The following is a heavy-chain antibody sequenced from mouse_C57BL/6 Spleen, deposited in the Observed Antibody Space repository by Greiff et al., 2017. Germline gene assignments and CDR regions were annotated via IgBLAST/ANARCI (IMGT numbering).Heavy chain of an antibody. CDR2: FHPYNDDT. CDR3: ARGGKLTGYFDY. CDR1: GYTFTTYP. D-gene: IGHD4-1*01. V-gene: IGHV1-47*01. J-gene: IGHJ2*01. Sequence: VKLMESGAELVKPGASVKMSCKASGYTFTTYPIEWMKQNHGKSLEWIGNFHPYNDDTKYNEKFKGKATLTVEKSSSTVYLELSRLTSDDSAVYYCARGGKLTGYFDYWGQGTTLTVSS.